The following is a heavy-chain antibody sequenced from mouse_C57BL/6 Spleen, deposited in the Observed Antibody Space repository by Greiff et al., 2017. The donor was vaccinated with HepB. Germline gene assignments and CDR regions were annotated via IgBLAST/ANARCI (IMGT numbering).Heavy chain of an antibody. Sequence: VQLQQSGTVLARPGASVKMSCKTSGYTFTSYWMHWVKQRPGQGLEWIGAIYPGNSDTSYNQKFKGKAKLTAVTSASTAYMELSSLTNEDSAVYYCTSPITTVVAPFAYWGQGTLVTVSA. J-gene: IGHJ3*01. CDR2: IYPGNSDT. CDR3: TSPITTVVAPFAY. CDR1: GYTFTSYW. D-gene: IGHD1-1*01. V-gene: IGHV1-5*01.